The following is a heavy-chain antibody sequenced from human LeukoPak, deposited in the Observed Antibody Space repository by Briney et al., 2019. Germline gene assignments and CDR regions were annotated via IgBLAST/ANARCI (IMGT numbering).Heavy chain of an antibody. CDR2: INHSGST. D-gene: IGHD3-9*01. J-gene: IGHJ5*02. CDR1: GGSFSGYY. CDR3: AREAPRQLRYFDHHNWFGP. Sequence: PSETLSLTCAVYGGSFSGYYWSWIRQPPGKGLEWIGEINHSGSTNYNPSLKSRVTISVDTSKNQFSLKLSSVTAADKAVYYCAREAPRQLRYFDHHNWFGPWGKGTLVTVSS. V-gene: IGHV4-34*01.